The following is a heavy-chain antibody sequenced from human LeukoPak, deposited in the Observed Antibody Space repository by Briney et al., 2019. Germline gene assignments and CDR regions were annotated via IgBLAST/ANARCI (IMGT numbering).Heavy chain of an antibody. J-gene: IGHJ4*02. CDR1: GASFNSGSHY. CDR2: MYYSGTT. Sequence: PSETLPLTCTVSGASFNSGSHYWSWFRQPPGKGLEWIGYMYYSGTTNYNPSLKSRVTMSVDTSKNHFSLKMNSLTAADTAEYYCAGLRYHGGNTVWGQGTPVTVSS. D-gene: IGHD4-23*01. V-gene: IGHV4-61*03. CDR3: AGLRYHGGNTV.